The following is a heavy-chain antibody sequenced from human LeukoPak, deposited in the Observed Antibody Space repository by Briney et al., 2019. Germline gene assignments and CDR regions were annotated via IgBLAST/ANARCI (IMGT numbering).Heavy chain of an antibody. CDR1: GGTFSSYA. Sequence: SVKVSCKASGGTFSSYAISWVRQAPGQGLEWMGGIIPIFGTANYAQKFQGRVTITTDESTSTAYMELSSLRSEDTAVYYCARDLRQSGQQLVPHFDYWGQGTLVTVSS. V-gene: IGHV1-69*05. D-gene: IGHD6-13*01. CDR2: IIPIFGTA. CDR3: ARDLRQSGQQLVPHFDY. J-gene: IGHJ4*02.